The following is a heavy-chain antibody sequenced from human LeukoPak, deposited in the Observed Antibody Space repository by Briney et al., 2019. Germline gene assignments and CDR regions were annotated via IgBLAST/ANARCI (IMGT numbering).Heavy chain of an antibody. V-gene: IGHV1-2*02. CDR1: GYTFTGYY. CDR2: INPNSGGT. J-gene: IGHJ4*02. Sequence: ASVKVSCKASGYTFTGYYMHWVRQAPGQGLEWVGWINPNSGGTNYAQKFQGRVTMTRDTSISTAYMELSRLRSDDTAVYYCARAYSGSYFYFDYWGQGTLVTVSS. D-gene: IGHD1-26*01. CDR3: ARAYSGSYFYFDY.